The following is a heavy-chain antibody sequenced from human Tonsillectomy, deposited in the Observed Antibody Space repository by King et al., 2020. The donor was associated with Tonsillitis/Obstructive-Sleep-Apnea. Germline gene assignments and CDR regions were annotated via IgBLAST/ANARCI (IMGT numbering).Heavy chain of an antibody. CDR1: GFTFSSYA. V-gene: IGHV3-23*04. Sequence: VQLVESGGGLVQPGGSLRLSCAASGFTFSSYAMSWVRQAPGKGLEWVSAISGSGGSTYYADSVKGRVTFSRDNSKNTLYLQMNSLRAEDTAVYYCAKDLRDIVVVPAAIGPYYYYYMDVWGKGTTVTVSS. CDR3: AKDLRDIVVVPAAIGPYYYYYMDV. D-gene: IGHD2-2*01. CDR2: ISGSGGST. J-gene: IGHJ6*03.